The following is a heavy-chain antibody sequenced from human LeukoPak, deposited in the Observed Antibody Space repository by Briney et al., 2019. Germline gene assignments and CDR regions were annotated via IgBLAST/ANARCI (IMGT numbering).Heavy chain of an antibody. D-gene: IGHD1-26*01. CDR3: AMNSGSYNPLDY. J-gene: IGHJ4*02. CDR2: INPNSGGT. V-gene: IGHV1-2*06. Sequence: GASVKVSCKASGYIFTDYYMHWVRQAPGQGLEWMGRINPNSGGTNYAQKFQGRVTMTRDTSISTAYMELSRLRSDDTAVYYCAMNSGSYNPLDYWGQGTLVTVSS. CDR1: GYIFTDYY.